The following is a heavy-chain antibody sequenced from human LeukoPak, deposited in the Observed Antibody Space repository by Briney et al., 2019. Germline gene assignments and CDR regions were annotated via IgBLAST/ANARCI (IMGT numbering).Heavy chain of an antibody. D-gene: IGHD3-22*01. CDR1: GFTVSSNY. CDR3: ARDPTDSSGYYHMAYYGMDV. CDR2: IYSGGST. V-gene: IGHV3-66*01. Sequence: GGSLRLSCAASGFTVSSNYMSWVRQAPGKGLEWVSVIYSGGSTYYADSVKGRFTISRDNSKNTLYLQMNSLRAEDTAVYYCARDPTDSSGYYHMAYYGMDVWGQGTTVTVSS. J-gene: IGHJ6*02.